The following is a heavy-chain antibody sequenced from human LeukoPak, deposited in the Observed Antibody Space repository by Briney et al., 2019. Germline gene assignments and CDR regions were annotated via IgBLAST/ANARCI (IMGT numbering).Heavy chain of an antibody. CDR1: GFTFINYA. D-gene: IGHD5-18*01. CDR2: VSGNGGIT. V-gene: IGHV3-23*01. CDR3: AKTRGYGYGSFDY. J-gene: IGHJ4*02. Sequence: GGSLRLSCAASGFTFINYATTWVRQAPGKGLEWVSGVSGNGGITYYADSVKGRFSISRDNSKNTLYLQMNSLRVEDTAIYYCAKTRGYGYGSFDYWGQGILVTVSS.